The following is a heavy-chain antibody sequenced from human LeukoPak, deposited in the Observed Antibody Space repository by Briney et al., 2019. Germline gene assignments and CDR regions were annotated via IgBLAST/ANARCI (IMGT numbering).Heavy chain of an antibody. CDR2: ISGSGGST. CDR3: AKAYDILTGTDY. Sequence: PGGSLRLFCAASGFTFSSYAMSWVRQAPGKGLEWVSAISGSGGSTYYADSVKGRFTISRDNSKNTLYLQMNSLRAEDTAVYYCAKAYDILTGTDYWGQGTLVTVSS. V-gene: IGHV3-23*01. J-gene: IGHJ4*02. CDR1: GFTFSSYA. D-gene: IGHD3-9*01.